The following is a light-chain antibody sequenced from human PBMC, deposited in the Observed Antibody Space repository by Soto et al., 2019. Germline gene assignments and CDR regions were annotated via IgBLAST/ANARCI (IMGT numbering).Light chain of an antibody. Sequence: QSALTQPPSASGSPGQSVTISCTGTSSDVGGYTYVSWYQQHPGKAPKLMIYAVNKRPSGVPDRFSGSKSDNTASLTVAGLQTEEEAYYYCSSDAVSNVVFGGGTQLTVL. CDR3: SSDAVSNVV. CDR2: AVN. V-gene: IGLV2-8*01. CDR1: SSDVGGYTY. J-gene: IGLJ2*01.